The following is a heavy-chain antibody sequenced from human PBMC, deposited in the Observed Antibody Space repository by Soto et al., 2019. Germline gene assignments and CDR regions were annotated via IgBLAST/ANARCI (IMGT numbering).Heavy chain of an antibody. V-gene: IGHV4-61*05. CDR1: GSSISSSKYY. CDR2: VYYSGST. Sequence: PSETLSLTCTVSGSSISSSKYYSGWIRQAPGKGLEWIGYVYYSGSTNYNPSLKSRVTVSIDASKNQFSLKLSSVTAADTAVYYCARHAAASGLYYFDYWGQGTLVTVSS. D-gene: IGHD6-13*01. J-gene: IGHJ4*02. CDR3: ARHAAASGLYYFDY.